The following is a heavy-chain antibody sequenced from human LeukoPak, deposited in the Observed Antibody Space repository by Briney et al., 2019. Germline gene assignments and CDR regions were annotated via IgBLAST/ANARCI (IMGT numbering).Heavy chain of an antibody. Sequence: SETLSLTCAVSSFSISNGYYWGWIRQPPGKGLEWIGSIYHSGSTYYNPSLKSRVTISVDTSKNQFSLKLRSVTAADTAVYYCAREWCGAGSRYSVEHWGQGTLVTVSS. J-gene: IGHJ4*02. CDR3: AREWCGAGSRYSVEH. D-gene: IGHD2-15*01. CDR2: IYHSGST. V-gene: IGHV4-38-2*02. CDR1: SFSISNGYY.